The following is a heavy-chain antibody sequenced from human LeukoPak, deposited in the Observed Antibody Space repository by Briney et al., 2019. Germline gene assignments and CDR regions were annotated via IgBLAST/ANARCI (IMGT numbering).Heavy chain of an antibody. Sequence: GGSLRLSCAASGFTFSDVWVSWVRQAPGKGLEWLGRIKSKPDGGTTDYAAPVKGRFTISRDDLKNTLYLQVNSLKTEDTAVYYCTTIKATWGYWGQGTLVTVSS. CDR2: IKSKPDGGTT. V-gene: IGHV3-15*01. D-gene: IGHD7-27*01. J-gene: IGHJ4*01. CDR1: GFTFSDVW. CDR3: TTIKATWGY.